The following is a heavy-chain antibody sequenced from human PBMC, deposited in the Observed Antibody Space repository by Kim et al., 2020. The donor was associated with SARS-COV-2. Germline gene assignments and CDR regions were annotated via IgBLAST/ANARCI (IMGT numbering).Heavy chain of an antibody. J-gene: IGHJ4*02. CDR2: IYYSGST. Sequence: SETLSLTCTVSGGSISGSGYYWGWIRQPPGKGLEWIGSIYYSGSTYYNPSLKSRVTISVDTYKNQFPLNLSSVTAAVTSIYYCARAQEQCSSSSCYFFVYWGQGALVTVSS. CDR3: ARAQEQCSSSSCYFFVY. CDR1: GGSISGSGYY. V-gene: IGHV4-39*01. D-gene: IGHD2-2*01.